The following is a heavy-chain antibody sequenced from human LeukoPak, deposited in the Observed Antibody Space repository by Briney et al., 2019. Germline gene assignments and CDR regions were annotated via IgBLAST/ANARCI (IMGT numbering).Heavy chain of an antibody. D-gene: IGHD2-15*01. CDR3: AKEQRIRHCSEGVCMEGYYFDY. Sequence: GGSLRLSCTGTGFNFNMFAMHWVRQAPGKGLEWVSGLSRSGTTTNYADSVKGRFTISRDGSQHTMFLQLNSLRPEDTAVYYCAKEQRIRHCSEGVCMEGYYFDYWGQGTLVTVSS. J-gene: IGHJ4*02. CDR2: LSRSGTTT. V-gene: IGHV3-23*01. CDR1: GFNFNMFA.